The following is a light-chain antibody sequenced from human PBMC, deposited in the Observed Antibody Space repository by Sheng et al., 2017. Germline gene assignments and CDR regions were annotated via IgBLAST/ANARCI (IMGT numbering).Light chain of an antibody. J-gene: IGKJ4*01. CDR2: GAS. V-gene: IGKV3D-15*01. CDR1: QSVSSN. Sequence: EIVMTQSPATLSVSPGERATLSCRASQSVSSNLAWYQQKPGQAPRLLIYGASTRATGIPARFXGSGSGTDFILTISSLQSEDFAVYYCQQYHKWPLTFGGGAKVEIK. CDR3: QQYHKWPLT.